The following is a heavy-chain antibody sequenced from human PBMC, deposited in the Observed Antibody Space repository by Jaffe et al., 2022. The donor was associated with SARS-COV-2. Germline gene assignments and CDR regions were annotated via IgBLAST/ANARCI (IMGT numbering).Heavy chain of an antibody. CDR3: ARRLTDYSLPQGFDP. CDR2: IYYSGIT. Sequence: QLQESGPGLVKSSETLSLTCSVSGGSVSSASCYWDWIRQPPGKSLEWIGSIYYSGITYYSPSLKSRVTMSVDTSKNQFSLKLSSVTAADTAVYYCARRLTDYSLPQGFDPWGQGTLVTVSS. V-gene: IGHV4-39*01. CDR1: GGSVSSASCY. J-gene: IGHJ5*02. D-gene: IGHD2-15*01.